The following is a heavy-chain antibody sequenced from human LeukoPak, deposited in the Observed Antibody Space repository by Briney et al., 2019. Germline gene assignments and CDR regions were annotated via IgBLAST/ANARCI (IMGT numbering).Heavy chain of an antibody. J-gene: IGHJ6*03. CDR3: ARVISGYSYGSYYYYYYMDV. Sequence: ASVKVSRTASGYTFTSYGISWVRQAPGQGLEWMGWMNPNSGNTGYAQKFQGRVTITRNTSISTAYMELSSLRSEDTAVYYCARVISGYSYGSYYYYYYMDVWGKGTTVTVSS. V-gene: IGHV1-8*03. CDR2: MNPNSGNT. D-gene: IGHD5-18*01. CDR1: GYTFTSYG.